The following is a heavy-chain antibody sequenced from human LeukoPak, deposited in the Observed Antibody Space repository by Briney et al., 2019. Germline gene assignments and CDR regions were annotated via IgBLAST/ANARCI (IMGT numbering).Heavy chain of an antibody. Sequence: GGSLRLSCAASGFTFSNPWLSWVRQPPGKGLEWFGRIKSKTDGGTTDYAAPVKGRFTISRDDSKNTLYLQMNSLKTEDTAVYYCTQYYDDSSGYFDYWGQGTLVTVSS. CDR1: GFTFSNPW. CDR3: TQYYDDSSGYFDY. D-gene: IGHD3-22*01. J-gene: IGHJ4*02. V-gene: IGHV3-15*01. CDR2: IKSKTDGGTT.